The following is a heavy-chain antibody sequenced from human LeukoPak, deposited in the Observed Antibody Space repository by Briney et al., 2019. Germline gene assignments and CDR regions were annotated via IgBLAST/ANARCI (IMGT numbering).Heavy chain of an antibody. CDR3: ARHYDSSAYWYYFDY. CDR2: INHSGGT. Sequence: PSETLSLTCAVYGESLSGYYGSWIRQPPGKGLEWIGEINHSGGTSYNPSLKSRVTISIDTSKNQFSLKLSSVTAADTAVYYCARHYDSSAYWYYFDYWGQGTLVTVSS. CDR1: GESLSGYY. V-gene: IGHV4-34*01. J-gene: IGHJ4*02. D-gene: IGHD3-22*01.